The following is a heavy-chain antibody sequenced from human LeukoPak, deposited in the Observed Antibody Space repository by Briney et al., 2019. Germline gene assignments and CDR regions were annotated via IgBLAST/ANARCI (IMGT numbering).Heavy chain of an antibody. V-gene: IGHV1-18*01. D-gene: IGHD6-13*01. Sequence: GASVKVSCKASGYTFTRYGISWVRQAPGQGLEWLGWISAYDGETNYEQKFQGRVTMTTDTPTTTAYMELRSLRSDDTAVYYFARDKVIASAGTPNWFDPWGPGTLVTVSS. CDR1: GYTFTRYG. CDR3: ARDKVIASAGTPNWFDP. CDR2: ISAYDGET. J-gene: IGHJ5*02.